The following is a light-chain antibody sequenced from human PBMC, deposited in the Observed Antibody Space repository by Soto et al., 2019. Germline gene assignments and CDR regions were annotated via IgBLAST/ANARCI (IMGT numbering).Light chain of an antibody. CDR2: SNN. CDR1: SSNIGSKT. CDR3: AAWDDSLNGPV. V-gene: IGLV1-44*01. Sequence: QSVLPQAPSASGTPGQRVTISCSGSSSNIGSKTVNWYQQLPGTAPKLLIYSNNQRTSGVPDRFSVSKSGTSASLAISGLQSEDEADYYCAAWDDSLNGPVFGGGTKLTVL. J-gene: IGLJ2*01.